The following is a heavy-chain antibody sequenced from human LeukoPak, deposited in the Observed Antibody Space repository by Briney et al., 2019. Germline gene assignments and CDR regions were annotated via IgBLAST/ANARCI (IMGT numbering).Heavy chain of an antibody. V-gene: IGHV4-4*07. CDR1: GGSMNSYY. Sequence: PSDTLSLTCTVSGGSMNSYYWIWIRQPAGKGLEWIGRIYSSGSTNYNPSLKSRVTISVDTSKNQFSLKLSSVTAADTAVYYCARSSSGYDSLGGMDVWGQGTTVTVSS. J-gene: IGHJ6*02. D-gene: IGHD5-12*01. CDR2: IYSSGST. CDR3: ARSSSGYDSLGGMDV.